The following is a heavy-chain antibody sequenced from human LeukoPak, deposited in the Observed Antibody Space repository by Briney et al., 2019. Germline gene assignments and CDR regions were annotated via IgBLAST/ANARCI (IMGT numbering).Heavy chain of an antibody. J-gene: IGHJ4*02. V-gene: IGHV4-39*01. D-gene: IGHD3-22*01. CDR2: IYYSGST. Sequence: SSETLSLTCTVSGGSISSSSYYWGWIRQPPGKGLEWIGSIYYSGSTYHNPSLKSRVTISVDTSKNQFSLKLSSVTAADTAVYYCARQVTFYYDSSGYYFDYWGQGTLVTVSS. CDR3: ARQVTFYYDSSGYYFDY. CDR1: GGSISSSSYY.